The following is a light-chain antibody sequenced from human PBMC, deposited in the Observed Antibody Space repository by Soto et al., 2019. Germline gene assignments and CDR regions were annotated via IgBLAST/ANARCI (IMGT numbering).Light chain of an antibody. Sequence: DVVMTQSPLSLPVTLGQPASISCRSSQSLVHSSANTYLNWFLQRPGHSPRRLIYQVSNLDSGVPDRFSGSGSGIDFTLKISRLEADDVGVYYCMQGTYWPWTFGEGTRVEIK. CDR2: QVS. J-gene: IGKJ1*01. CDR1: QSLVHSSANTY. V-gene: IGKV2-30*02. CDR3: MQGTYWPWT.